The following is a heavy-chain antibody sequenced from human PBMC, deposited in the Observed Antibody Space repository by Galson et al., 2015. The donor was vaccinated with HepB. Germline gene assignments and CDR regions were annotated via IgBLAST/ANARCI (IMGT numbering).Heavy chain of an antibody. V-gene: IGHV3-21*01. J-gene: IGHJ4*02. Sequence: SLRLSCAGSGFTFSSFGMSWVRQAPGKGLEWVSSISGSSYYIYYADSVKGRFTISRDNAKNSLFLQMNGLRGEDTAVYYCARGGGIAAAGDDYWGQGTLVTVSS. D-gene: IGHD6-13*01. CDR3: ARGGGIAAAGDDY. CDR1: GFTFSSFG. CDR2: ISGSSYYI.